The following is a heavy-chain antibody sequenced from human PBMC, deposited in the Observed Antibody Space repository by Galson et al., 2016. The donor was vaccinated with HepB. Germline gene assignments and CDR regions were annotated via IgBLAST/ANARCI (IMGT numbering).Heavy chain of an antibody. Sequence: SLRLSCAASGFTFRNYWMTWVRQAPGKGLEWVANINEDGTKRNYMESMKGRFTISRDNAQNSLYLQMYSLTAEDTAMYFCARDVGGLIEGVRGGSLYYDAFDVWGHGTMVTVSS. J-gene: IGHJ3*01. CDR3: ARDVGGLIEGVRGGSLYYDAFDV. CDR2: INEDGTKR. CDR1: GFTFRNYW. V-gene: IGHV3-7*03. D-gene: IGHD3-3*01.